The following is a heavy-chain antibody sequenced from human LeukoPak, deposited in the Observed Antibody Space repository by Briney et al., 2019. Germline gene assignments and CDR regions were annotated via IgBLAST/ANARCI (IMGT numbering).Heavy chain of an antibody. D-gene: IGHD5-18*01. J-gene: IGHJ4*02. V-gene: IGHV1-69*04. Sequence: EASVKVSCKASGGTFSSYAISWVRQAPGQGLEWMGRIIPILGIANYAQKFQGRVTITADKSTSTAYMELSSLRSEDTAVYYCARARVRGYSYGQLDYWGQGTLVTVSS. CDR3: ARARVRGYSYGQLDY. CDR1: GGTFSSYA. CDR2: IIPILGIA.